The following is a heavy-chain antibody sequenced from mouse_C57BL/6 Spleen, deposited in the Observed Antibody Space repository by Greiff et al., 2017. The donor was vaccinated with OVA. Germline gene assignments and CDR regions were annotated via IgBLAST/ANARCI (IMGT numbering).Heavy chain of an antibody. D-gene: IGHD1-1*01. CDR1: GYTFTDYY. CDR2: INPNNGGT. J-gene: IGHJ4*01. Sequence: EVQLQQSGPELVKPGASVKISCKASGYTFTDYYMNWVKQSHGKSLEWIGDINPNNGGTSYNQKFKGKATLTVDKSSRTAYLEPRSLHSEDSAVYYGAKGVDVVTTVVATDSIDYWGQGTSVTVSS. V-gene: IGHV1-26*01. CDR3: AKGVDVVTTVVATDSIDY.